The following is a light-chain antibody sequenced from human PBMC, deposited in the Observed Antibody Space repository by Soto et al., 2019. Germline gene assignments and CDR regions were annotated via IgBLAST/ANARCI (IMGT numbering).Light chain of an antibody. V-gene: IGKV1-6*01. CDR3: LQDYNYPLT. Sequence: AIQMTQSPSSLSASVGDRVTITCRARQGIRNDLSWYQQKPGKAPKLLIYAASSLHSGVPSRFRGSASGPDFTLPISILQPEDFASDYCLQDYNYPLTFGGGTKVEIK. CDR2: AAS. CDR1: QGIRND. J-gene: IGKJ4*01.